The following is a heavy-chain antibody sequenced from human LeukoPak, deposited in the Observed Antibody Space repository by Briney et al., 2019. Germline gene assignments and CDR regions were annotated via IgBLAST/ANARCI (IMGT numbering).Heavy chain of an antibody. CDR3: ARDRISVSDPPNWFDP. D-gene: IGHD6-19*01. Sequence: PSETLSLTCTVSGGSITSSSDSWGWIRQPPGKGLEWIASMSYSGSTYYNPSLKSRVTISVDTSRNQFSLKLSSVTAADTAVYYCARDRISVSDPPNWFDPWGQGTLVIVSS. CDR1: GGSITSSSDS. J-gene: IGHJ5*02. CDR2: MSYSGST. V-gene: IGHV4-39*07.